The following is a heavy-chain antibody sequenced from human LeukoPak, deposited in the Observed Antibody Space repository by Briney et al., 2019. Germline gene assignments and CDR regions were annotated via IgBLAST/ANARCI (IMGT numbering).Heavy chain of an antibody. D-gene: IGHD3-16*01. J-gene: IGHJ3*02. CDR1: GFTFSSYS. CDR3: ATTSSYAFDI. Sequence: GGSLRRSCAASGFTFSSYSMSWVRQAPGKGLEWVSSISSSSSYIYYADSVKGRFTISRDNAKNSLYLQMNSLRAEDTAVYYCATTSSYAFDIWGQGTMVTVFS. CDR2: ISSSSSYI. V-gene: IGHV3-21*04.